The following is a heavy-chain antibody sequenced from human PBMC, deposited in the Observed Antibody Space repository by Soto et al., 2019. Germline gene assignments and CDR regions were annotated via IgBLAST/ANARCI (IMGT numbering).Heavy chain of an antibody. CDR1: GGSFRSYA. Sequence: QVQLVQSGAEVKKPGSSVKVSCKASGGSFRSYAVNWVRQAPGQGLECLGGILPIFGTPNYVPKFHGRVSITADESTSTVYMDLISLTSEDTAVYYCADSANHRYFCDSWGQGTLVTVSS. V-gene: IGHV1-69*12. CDR3: ADSANHRYFCDS. D-gene: IGHD1-20*01. CDR2: ILPIFGTP. J-gene: IGHJ5*01.